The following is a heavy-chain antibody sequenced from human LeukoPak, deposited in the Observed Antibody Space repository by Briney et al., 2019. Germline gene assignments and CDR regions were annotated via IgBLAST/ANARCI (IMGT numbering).Heavy chain of an antibody. D-gene: IGHD3-16*02. CDR2: INHSGST. Sequence: PSETLSLTCAVYGGSFSGYYWSWIRQPPGEGLEWIGEINHSGSTNYNPSLKSRVTISVDTSKNQFSLKLSSVTAADTAVYYCARGPIYDYVWGSYRRRADAFDIWGQGTMVTVSS. J-gene: IGHJ3*02. CDR3: ARGPIYDYVWGSYRRRADAFDI. V-gene: IGHV4-34*01. CDR1: GGSFSGYY.